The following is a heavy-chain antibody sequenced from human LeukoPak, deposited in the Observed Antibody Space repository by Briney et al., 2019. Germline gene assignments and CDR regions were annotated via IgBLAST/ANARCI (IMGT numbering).Heavy chain of an antibody. J-gene: IGHJ4*02. CDR1: GYTFIRNG. V-gene: IGHV1-18*01. Sequence: ASVKVSCKASGYTFIRNGISWVRQAPGQGLEWMGWISPYNGNTNYAQRLQGRVTMTTDTSTSTAYMELRSLRSDDTAVYYCARDHARLDSSGYSYSFDYWGQGTLVTVSS. D-gene: IGHD3-22*01. CDR2: ISPYNGNT. CDR3: ARDHARLDSSGYSYSFDY.